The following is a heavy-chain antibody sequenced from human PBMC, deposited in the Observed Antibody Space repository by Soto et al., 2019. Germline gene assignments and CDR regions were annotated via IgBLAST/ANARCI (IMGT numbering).Heavy chain of an antibody. Sequence: QMQLVQSGAEARKPGASVKVSCKTSGYTFTGYYLNWVRQAPGRGLEWVGWINPKTGDTNNAQKLQRRVTMTTDTSISTGYMELSGLKSDDTAVYYCVTGDHLVRWGQGTRVTVSS. J-gene: IGHJ4*02. CDR2: INPKTGDT. CDR1: GYTFTGYY. D-gene: IGHD6-6*01. CDR3: VTGDHLVR. V-gene: IGHV1-2*02.